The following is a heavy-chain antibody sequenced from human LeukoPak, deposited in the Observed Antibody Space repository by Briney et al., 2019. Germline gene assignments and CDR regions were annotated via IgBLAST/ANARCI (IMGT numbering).Heavy chain of an antibody. D-gene: IGHD4-17*01. J-gene: IGHJ6*03. V-gene: IGHV4-39*07. CDR1: GGSISSGSYY. CDR3: ARLGGDYVGYYYYYYMDV. CDR2: INHSGST. Sequence: PSETLSLTCTVSGGSISSGSYYWSWIRQPPGKGLEWIGEINHSGSTNYNPSLKSRVTISVDTSKNQFSLKLSSVTAADTAVYYCARLGGDYVGYYYYYYMDVWGKGTTVTISS.